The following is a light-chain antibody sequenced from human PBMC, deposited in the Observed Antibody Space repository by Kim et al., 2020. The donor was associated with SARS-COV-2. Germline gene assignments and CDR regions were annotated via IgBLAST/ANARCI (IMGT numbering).Light chain of an antibody. CDR3: AAWDDSLHGYV. J-gene: IGLJ1*01. Sequence: QSVLTQPPSTSGTPGQRVTISCSGGSSNVGSKTVNWYQHLPGTTPKLLVHTNNQRPSGVPDRFSGSKSSTTASLAISGLQSDDEADYYCAAWDDSLHGYVFGTRSKVTVL. CDR2: TNN. CDR1: SSNVGSKT. V-gene: IGLV1-44*01.